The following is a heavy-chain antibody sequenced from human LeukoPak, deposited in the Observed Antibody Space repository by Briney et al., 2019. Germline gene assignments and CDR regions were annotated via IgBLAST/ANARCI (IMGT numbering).Heavy chain of an antibody. Sequence: SVKVSCKASGGTFSSYTISWVRQAPGQGLEWMGRIIPILGIANYAQKFQSRVTITADKSTSTAYMELSSLRSEDTAVYYCARDFWSGYYYYYGMDVWGQGTTVTVSS. V-gene: IGHV1-69*04. CDR1: GGTFSSYT. CDR3: ARDFWSGYYYYYGMDV. J-gene: IGHJ6*02. CDR2: IIPILGIA. D-gene: IGHD3-3*01.